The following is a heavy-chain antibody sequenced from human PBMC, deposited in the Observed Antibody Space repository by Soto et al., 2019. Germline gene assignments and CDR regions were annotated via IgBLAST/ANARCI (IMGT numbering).Heavy chain of an antibody. J-gene: IGHJ3*02. CDR1: GFTFSSYS. CDR3: ARHVATIDAFDI. CDR2: ISSSSSYI. D-gene: IGHD5-12*01. V-gene: IGHV3-21*01. Sequence: EVQLVESGGGLVKPGGSLRLSCAGSGFTFSSYSMNWVRQAPGKGLEWVSSISSSSSYIYYADSVKSRLTISRDNAKNSLYLQMNSLRAEDTALYYCARHVATIDAFDIWGQGTMVTVSS.